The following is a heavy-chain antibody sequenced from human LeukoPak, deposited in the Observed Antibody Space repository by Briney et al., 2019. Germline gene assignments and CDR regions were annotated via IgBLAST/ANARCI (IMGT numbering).Heavy chain of an antibody. CDR1: GFTFGDYA. V-gene: IGHV3-49*04. Sequence: PGRSLRLSCTASGFTFGDYAMCWVRQAPGKGLEWVGFIRSKAYGGTTEYAASVKGRFTISRDDSKSIAYLQMNSLKTEDTAVYYCTRGTSCGVWGQGTTVTVSS. CDR3: TRGTSCGV. D-gene: IGHD2-2*01. J-gene: IGHJ6*02. CDR2: IRSKAYGGTT.